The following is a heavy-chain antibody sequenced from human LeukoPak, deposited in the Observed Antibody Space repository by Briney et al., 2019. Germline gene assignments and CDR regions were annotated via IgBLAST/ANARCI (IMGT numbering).Heavy chain of an antibody. CDR3: AKGGMFDGDGYNYFGY. D-gene: IGHD5-24*01. CDR2: ISWNSGTI. Sequence: GGSLRLSCAASGFTFDDYAMHWVRQAPGKGLEWLSGISWNSGTIGYAASVRRRFTVHRDNTKNSLYMQMNSLRAEDTAVYYCAKGGMFDGDGYNYFGYWGQGTLVTVSS. V-gene: IGHV3-9*01. J-gene: IGHJ4*02. CDR1: GFTFDDYA.